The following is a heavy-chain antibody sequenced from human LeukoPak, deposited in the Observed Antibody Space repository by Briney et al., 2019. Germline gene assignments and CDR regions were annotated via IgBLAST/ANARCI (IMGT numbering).Heavy chain of an antibody. Sequence: ASVKVSCKASGYIFTSYGISWVRQAPGQGLEWMGWISAYNGNTNYAQKLQGRVTMTTDTSTSTAYMELRSLRSDDTAVYYCARVIMMPAMVRGVTPDYWGQGTLVTVSS. CDR3: ARVIMMPAMVRGVTPDY. J-gene: IGHJ4*02. D-gene: IGHD3-10*01. CDR2: ISAYNGNT. CDR1: GYIFTSYG. V-gene: IGHV1-18*04.